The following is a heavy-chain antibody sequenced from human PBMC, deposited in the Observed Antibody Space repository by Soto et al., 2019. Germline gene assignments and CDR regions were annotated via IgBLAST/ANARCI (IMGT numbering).Heavy chain of an antibody. V-gene: IGHV4-59*01. J-gene: IGHJ4*02. D-gene: IGHD3-9*01. CDR3: ARDSARPNLRYFDWSPYFDY. Sequence: SETLSLTCTVSGGSISSYYWSWIRQPPGKGLEWIGYIYYSGSTNYNPSLKSRVTISVDTSKNQFSLKLSSVTASDTAVYYCARDSARPNLRYFDWSPYFDYWGQGTLVTVSS. CDR1: GGSISSYY. CDR2: IYYSGST.